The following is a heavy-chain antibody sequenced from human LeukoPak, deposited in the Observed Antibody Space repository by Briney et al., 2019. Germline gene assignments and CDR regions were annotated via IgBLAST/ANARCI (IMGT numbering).Heavy chain of an antibody. Sequence: PGGSLRLSCAASGFTFSSYALSWVRQAPGKGLEWVSGISGSGGRTYYADSVKGWFTISRDNSRNTLYLQMNSLRAEDTAVYYCAKDWVLEDPVIFDYWGQGTLVTVSS. J-gene: IGHJ4*02. D-gene: IGHD2-15*01. CDR1: GFTFSSYA. V-gene: IGHV3-23*01. CDR2: ISGSGGRT. CDR3: AKDWVLEDPVIFDY.